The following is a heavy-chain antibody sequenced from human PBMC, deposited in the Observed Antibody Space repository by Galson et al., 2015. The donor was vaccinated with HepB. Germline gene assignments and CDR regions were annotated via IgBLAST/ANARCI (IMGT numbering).Heavy chain of an antibody. J-gene: IGHJ4*02. Sequence: SLRLSCAASGFTFSSYGMHWVRQAPGKGLEWVAVISYDGSNKYYADSVKGRFTISRDNSKNTLYLQMNSLRAEDTAVYYCAKDQDYYGSGTLDYWGQGTLVTVSS. D-gene: IGHD3-10*01. CDR2: ISYDGSNK. CDR1: GFTFSSYG. V-gene: IGHV3-30*18. CDR3: AKDQDYYGSGTLDY.